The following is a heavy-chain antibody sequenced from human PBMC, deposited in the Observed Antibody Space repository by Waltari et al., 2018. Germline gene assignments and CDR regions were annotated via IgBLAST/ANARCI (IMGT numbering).Heavy chain of an antibody. J-gene: IGHJ4*02. CDR3: ARDGRGVGATQALDY. V-gene: IGHV1-46*01. CDR1: GYTFTSYY. D-gene: IGHD1-26*01. CDR2: ITPSGGST. Sequence: QVQLVQSGAEVKKPGASVKVSCKASGYTFTSYYMHWVRQAPGQGLEWMGIITPSGGSTSYAKKFQGRGTMTRDTSTSTVYMELSSLRSEDTAVYYCARDGRGVGATQALDYWGQGTLVTVSS.